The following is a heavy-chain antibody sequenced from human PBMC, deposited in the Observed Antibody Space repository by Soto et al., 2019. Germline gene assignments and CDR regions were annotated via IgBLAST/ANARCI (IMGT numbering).Heavy chain of an antibody. CDR2: INPNSGGT. V-gene: IGHV1-2*04. D-gene: IGHD6-19*01. CDR3: ARSPQWLVPNFDY. J-gene: IGHJ4*02. Sequence: ASVKVSCKASGYTFTGYYMHWVRQAPGQGLEWMGWINPNSGGTNYAQKLQGWVTMTRDTSISTAYMELSRLRSDDTAVYYCARSPQWLVPNFDYWGQGTLVTVSS. CDR1: GYTFTGYY.